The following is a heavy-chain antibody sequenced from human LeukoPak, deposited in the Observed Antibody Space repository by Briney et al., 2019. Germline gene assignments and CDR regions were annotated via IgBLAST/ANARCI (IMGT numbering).Heavy chain of an antibody. Sequence: GGSLRLSCAASGFTFSSYWMSWVRQAPGKGLEWVANIKQDGSEKYYVDSVKGRFTIPRDNAKNSLYLQMNSLRAEDTAVYYCARDRLGGLGAFDIWGQGTMVTVSS. D-gene: IGHD3-9*01. CDR3: ARDRLGGLGAFDI. CDR2: IKQDGSEK. J-gene: IGHJ3*02. CDR1: GFTFSSYW. V-gene: IGHV3-7*01.